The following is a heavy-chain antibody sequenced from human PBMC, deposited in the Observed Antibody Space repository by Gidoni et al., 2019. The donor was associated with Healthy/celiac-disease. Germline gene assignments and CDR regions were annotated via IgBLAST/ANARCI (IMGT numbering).Heavy chain of an antibody. D-gene: IGHD6-13*01. CDR3: ARGSVYSSSWYGGYYYYYMDV. CDR2: SNHSGST. Sequence: QVQLQQWGAGLLKPSETLSLTCAVYGGSFSGYYWSWIRQPPGKGLEGIGESNHSGSTNYNPSLKSRVTISVDTSKNQFSLKLSSVTAADTAVYYCARGSVYSSSWYGGYYYYYMDVWGKGTTVTVSS. CDR1: GGSFSGYY. V-gene: IGHV4-34*01. J-gene: IGHJ6*03.